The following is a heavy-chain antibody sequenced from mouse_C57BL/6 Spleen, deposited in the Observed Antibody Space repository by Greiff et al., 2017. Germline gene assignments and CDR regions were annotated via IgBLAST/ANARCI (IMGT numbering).Heavy chain of an antibody. V-gene: IGHV5-6*01. CDR3: ARGYGNSYAMDY. CDR2: ISSGGSYT. J-gene: IGHJ4*01. D-gene: IGHD2-1*01. CDR1: GFTFSSYG. Sequence: EVQRVESGGDLVKPGGSLKLSCAASGFTFSSYGMSWVRQTPDKRLEWVATISSGGSYTYYPDSVKGRFTISRDNAKNTLYLQMSSLKSEDTAMYYCARGYGNSYAMDYWGQGTSVTVSS.